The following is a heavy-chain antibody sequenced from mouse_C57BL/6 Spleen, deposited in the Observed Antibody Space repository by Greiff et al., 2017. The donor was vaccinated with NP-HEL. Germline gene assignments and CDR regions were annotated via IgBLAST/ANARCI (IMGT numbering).Heavy chain of an antibody. CDR2: ISSGGSYT. CDR1: GFTFSSYG. J-gene: IGHJ3*01. V-gene: IGHV5-6*01. D-gene: IGHD1-1*01. CDR3: AGSSLAY. Sequence: EVQLQESGGDLVKPGGSLKLSCAASGFTFSSYGMSWVRQTPDKRLEWVATISSGGSYTYYPDSVKGRFTISRDNAKNTLYLQMSSLKSEDTAMYYCAGSSLAYWGQGTLVTVSA.